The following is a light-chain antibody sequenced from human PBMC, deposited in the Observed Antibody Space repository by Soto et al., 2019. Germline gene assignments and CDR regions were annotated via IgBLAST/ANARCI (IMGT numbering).Light chain of an antibody. J-gene: IGKJ3*01. Sequence: IVLTQSPATLSLSPGERATLSCRASQSVSSYLAWYQQKPGQAPRLLIYDASNRATGIPARFSGSGSGTDFTLTISSLEPEDFAVYYCQQRSNWPLTFGPGTQVDIK. V-gene: IGKV3-11*01. CDR3: QQRSNWPLT. CDR1: QSVSSY. CDR2: DAS.